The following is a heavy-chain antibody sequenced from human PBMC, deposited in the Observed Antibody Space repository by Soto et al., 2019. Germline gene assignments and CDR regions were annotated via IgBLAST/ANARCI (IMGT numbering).Heavy chain of an antibody. CDR1: GFTFSSYG. CDR2: ISYDGSNK. J-gene: IGHJ6*02. Sequence: PGGSLRLSCAASGFTFSSYGMHWVRQAPGKGLEWVAVISYDGSNKYYADSVKGRFTISRDNSKNTLYLQMNSLRAEDTAVYYCANPGIAAAGNYYGMDVWGQGTTVTVSS. V-gene: IGHV3-30*18. CDR3: ANPGIAAAGNYYGMDV. D-gene: IGHD6-13*01.